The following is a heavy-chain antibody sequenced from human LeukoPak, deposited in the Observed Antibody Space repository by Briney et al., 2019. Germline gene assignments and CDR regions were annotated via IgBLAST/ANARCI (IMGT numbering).Heavy chain of an antibody. D-gene: IGHD3-16*01. CDR1: GFSFSSYA. J-gene: IGHJ4*02. CDR2: ISGDGTRT. Sequence: GGSLRLSCAASGFSFSSYAMTWARQAPVKGLEWVSAISGDGTRTYYADSVKGRFTISRDDSKNTLYLEMSSLRVEDTAIYYCAKWPEGAMDYFDYWGQGTLVTVSS. V-gene: IGHV3-23*01. CDR3: AKWPEGAMDYFDY.